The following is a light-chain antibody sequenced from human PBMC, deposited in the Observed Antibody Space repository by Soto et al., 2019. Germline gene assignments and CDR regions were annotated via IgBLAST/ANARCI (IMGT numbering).Light chain of an antibody. CDR2: KTS. Sequence: DIQMTQSPSTLSASVGDRVTITCRASQSISNWLAWYQQKPGKAPKLLIYKTSTLESGVPSRFSGDGSGTEFALTISSLQPDDFATYYCQQYKTYSRTFGQGTKVDIK. V-gene: IGKV1-5*03. J-gene: IGKJ1*01. CDR3: QQYKTYSRT. CDR1: QSISNW.